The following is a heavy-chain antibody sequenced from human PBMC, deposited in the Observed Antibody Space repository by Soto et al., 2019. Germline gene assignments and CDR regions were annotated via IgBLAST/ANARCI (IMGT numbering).Heavy chain of an antibody. CDR2: IYHSGST. V-gene: IGHV4-38-2*02. J-gene: IGHJ5*02. CDR3: AREWSLGELWDSWFDP. CDR1: GYSISSGYY. D-gene: IGHD3-16*01. Sequence: PSETLSLTCAVSGYSISSGYYWGWIRQPPGKGPEWIGSIYHSGSTYYNPSLKSRVTISVDTSKNQFSLKLSSVTAADTAVYYCAREWSLGELWDSWFDPWGQGTLVTVPQ.